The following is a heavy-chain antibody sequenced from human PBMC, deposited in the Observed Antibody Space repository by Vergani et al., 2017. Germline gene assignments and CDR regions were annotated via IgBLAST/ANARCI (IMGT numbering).Heavy chain of an antibody. D-gene: IGHD1-1*01. CDR3: ARHTTYTDS. CDR1: EYSFGNYW. J-gene: IGHJ4*02. V-gene: IGHV5-51*01. Sequence: EVELVQSGPEMRKPGESLKISCKGSEYSFGNYWIGWVRQMPGKGLEWMGIIYPADSDTRYSPSFQGQVTISAANSISTAFLQWDSLKASDTALYYCARHTTYTDSWGQGTLVTVSS. CDR2: IYPADSDT.